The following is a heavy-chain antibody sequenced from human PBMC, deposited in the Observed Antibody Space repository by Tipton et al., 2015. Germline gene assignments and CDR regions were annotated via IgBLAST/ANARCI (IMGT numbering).Heavy chain of an antibody. CDR1: GGSFYTYY. CDR2: IYHSGTT. J-gene: IGHJ6*02. CDR3: ARGGSPIIEMAYHHYGLDV. Sequence: TLSLTCSLSGGSFYTYYGTWIRQPPGQELEWIGEIYHSGTTNYNPSLRGRFTISLRTSKNQLSLKVVSVTAADTAIYYCARGGSPIIEMAYHHYGLDVWGQGTTVTVSS. V-gene: IGHV4-34*01. D-gene: IGHD5-24*01.